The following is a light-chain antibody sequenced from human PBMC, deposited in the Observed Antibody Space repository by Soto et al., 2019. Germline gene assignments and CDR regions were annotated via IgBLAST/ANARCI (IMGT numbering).Light chain of an antibody. CDR2: GAS. CDR1: QSVSSSY. CDR3: QQYGSSPLFT. V-gene: IGKV3-20*01. Sequence: EIVLTQSPGTLSLSPGERATLSCRASQSVSSSYLAWYQQKPGQAPRLLIYGASSRATGIPDRFSGRGSGTDFSLTISRLEPEDSAVYCCQQYGSSPLFTFGPGTKVDIK. J-gene: IGKJ3*01.